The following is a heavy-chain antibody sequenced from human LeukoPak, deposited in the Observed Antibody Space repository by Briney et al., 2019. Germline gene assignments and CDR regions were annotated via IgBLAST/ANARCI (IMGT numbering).Heavy chain of an antibody. CDR2: VDPEDGET. D-gene: IGHD3-9*01. Sequence: GASVKVSCKASGYTFTDYYMHWVQQAPGKGLEWMGRVDPEDGETIYAEKFQGRVTITADTSTDTAYMELSSLRSEDTAVYYCARYVVRDGIDYWGQGTLVTVSS. CDR1: GYTFTDYY. CDR3: ARYVVRDGIDY. V-gene: IGHV1-69-2*01. J-gene: IGHJ4*02.